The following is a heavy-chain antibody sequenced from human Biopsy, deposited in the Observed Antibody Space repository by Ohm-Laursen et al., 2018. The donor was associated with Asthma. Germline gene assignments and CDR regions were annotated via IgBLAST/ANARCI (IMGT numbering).Heavy chain of an antibody. J-gene: IGHJ6*02. Sequence: SLRLSCSASGFTFSDYDMHWVRQAPGKGLEWVAVISYDGTNKDYADSVKGRFTFSRDNSQNTLSLEMNSLRVEDTAVYYCARDLRSNNWNPWGMDVWGLGTTVTV. D-gene: IGHD1-20*01. CDR1: GFTFSDYD. V-gene: IGHV3-30-3*01. CDR2: ISYDGTNK. CDR3: ARDLRSNNWNPWGMDV.